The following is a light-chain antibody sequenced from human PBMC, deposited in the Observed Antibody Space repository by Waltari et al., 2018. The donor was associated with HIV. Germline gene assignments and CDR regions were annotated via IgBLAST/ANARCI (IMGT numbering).Light chain of an antibody. J-gene: IGLJ1*01. V-gene: IGLV1-47*01. CDR1: SSNTGTDN. Sequence: QSVLTQPPSASGTPGQTVTISCSGGSSNTGTDNVYWYQQLPGMTPKLLIYKNYVRPSGVPDRFAGSKSGTSASLAISGLRSEDEADYYCVGWDSSLSAYVFGAGTKVTVL. CDR3: VGWDSSLSAYV. CDR2: KNY.